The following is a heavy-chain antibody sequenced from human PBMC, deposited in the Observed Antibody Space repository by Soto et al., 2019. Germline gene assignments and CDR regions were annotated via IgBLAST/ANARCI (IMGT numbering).Heavy chain of an antibody. J-gene: IGHJ5*02. CDR3: AKPKRGYSYGPTRT. D-gene: IGHD5-18*01. V-gene: IGHV3-23*01. CDR1: GFTFSSYA. CDR2: ISGSGGST. Sequence: QPGGSLRLSCAASGFTFSSYAMSWVRQAPGKGLEWVSAISGSGGSTYYADSVKGRFTISRDNSKNTLYLQMNSLRAEDTAVYYCAKPKRGYSYGPTRTWGQGTQVTVSS.